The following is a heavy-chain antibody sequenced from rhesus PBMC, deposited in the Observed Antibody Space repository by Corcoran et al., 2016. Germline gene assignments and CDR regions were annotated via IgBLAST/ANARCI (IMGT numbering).Heavy chain of an antibody. CDR1: GGSISSYY. D-gene: IGHD4-23*01. Sequence: QVQLQESGPELVKPSETLSLTCAVSGGSISSYYWSWIRQPPGKGLERIGYIGGSTGSTNYNPSLKRRVTLSVDTSKNQLSLKLSSVTAADTAVYYCARDPTVTFGDRFDVWGPGVLVTVSS. CDR2: IGGSTGST. J-gene: IGHJ5-1*01. CDR3: ARDPTVTFGDRFDV. V-gene: IGHV4S11*01.